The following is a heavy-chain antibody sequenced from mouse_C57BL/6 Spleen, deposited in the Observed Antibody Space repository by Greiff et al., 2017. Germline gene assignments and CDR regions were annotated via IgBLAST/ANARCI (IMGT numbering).Heavy chain of an antibody. J-gene: IGHJ2*01. V-gene: IGHV5-4*01. D-gene: IGHD1-1*01. CDR2: ISDGGSYT. CDR3: ARDREYYYGSSYGYFDY. Sequence: EVNLVESGGGLVKPGGSLKLSCAASGFTFSSYAMSWVRQTPEKRLEWVATISDGGSYTYYPANVKGRFTISRDNAKNNLYLQMSHLKSEDTAMYYGARDREYYYGSSYGYFDYWGQGTTLTVSS. CDR1: GFTFSSYA.